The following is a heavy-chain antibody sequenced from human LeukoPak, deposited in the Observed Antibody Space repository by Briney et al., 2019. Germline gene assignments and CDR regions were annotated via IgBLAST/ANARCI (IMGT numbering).Heavy chain of an antibody. CDR2: INHSGST. D-gene: IGHD3-10*01. J-gene: IGHJ4*02. V-gene: IGHV4-34*01. Sequence: PSETLSLTCAVYGGSFSGYYWSWIRQPPGKGLEWIGEINHSGSTNYNPSLKSRVTISVDTSQNQFSLKLSSVTAADTAFYYCASNLYGSGNYFAYWGQGTLVTVSS. CDR1: GGSFSGYY. CDR3: ASNLYGSGNYFAY.